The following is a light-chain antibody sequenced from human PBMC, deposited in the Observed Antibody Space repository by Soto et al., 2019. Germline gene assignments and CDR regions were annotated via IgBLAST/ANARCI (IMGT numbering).Light chain of an antibody. CDR3: QSYDSSLSGWV. J-gene: IGLJ3*02. CDR2: GNN. Sequence: QSVLTQPPSVSGAPGQRVTISCTGSSSNIGAGYGVHWYQQLPGTAPKLLIYGNNNRPSGVPDRFSGSKPGTSASLAITGLQAEDEADFYCQSYDSSLSGWVFGGGTKLTVL. CDR1: SSNIGAGYG. V-gene: IGLV1-40*01.